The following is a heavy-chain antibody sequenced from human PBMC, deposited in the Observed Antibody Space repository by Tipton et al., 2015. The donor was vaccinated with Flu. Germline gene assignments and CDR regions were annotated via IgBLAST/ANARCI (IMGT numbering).Heavy chain of an antibody. J-gene: IGHJ4*02. Sequence: SLRLSCAASGFTFSNYEMNWVRQASGKGLEWLSYISSGASTISYADSVRGRFTISRDNAKNSLYLQLNSLRAEDTALYYCATLTADDYWGQGDVVTVSS. CDR1: GFTFSNYE. V-gene: IGHV3-48*03. D-gene: IGHD7-27*01. CDR3: ATLTADDY. CDR2: ISSGASTI.